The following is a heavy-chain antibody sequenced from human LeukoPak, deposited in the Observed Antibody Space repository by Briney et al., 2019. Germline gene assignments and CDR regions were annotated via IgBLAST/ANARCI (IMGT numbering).Heavy chain of an antibody. CDR2: IYTAGTT. J-gene: IGHJ4*02. Sequence: GGSLRLSCAVSGLTVSSNYMSWVRQSPVKGLEWVSVIYTAGTTYYLDSVKGRFTMSRDDSKNTLFLQMNSLRAEDTAVYYCARGFDWEYHYFDYWGQGALVTVSS. D-gene: IGHD3-9*01. V-gene: IGHV3-66*01. CDR1: GLTVSSNY. CDR3: ARGFDWEYHYFDY.